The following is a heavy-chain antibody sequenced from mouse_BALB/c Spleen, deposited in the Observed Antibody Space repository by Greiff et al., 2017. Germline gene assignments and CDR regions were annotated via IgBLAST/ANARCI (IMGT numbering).Heavy chain of an antibody. Sequence: EVKLMESGGGLVKPGGSLKLSCAASGFTFSSYTMSWVRQTPEKRLEWVATISSGGGNTYYPDSVKGRFTISRDNAKNNLYLQMSSLRSEDTALYYCARSLRYLDYWGQGTTLTVSS. V-gene: IGHV5-9*03. CDR2: ISSGGGNT. CDR1: GFTFSSYT. J-gene: IGHJ2*01. CDR3: ARSLRYLDY. D-gene: IGHD1-1*01.